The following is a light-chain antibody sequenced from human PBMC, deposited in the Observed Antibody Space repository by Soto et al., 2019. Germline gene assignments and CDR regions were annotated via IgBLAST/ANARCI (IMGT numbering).Light chain of an antibody. CDR2: GAS. CDR3: QQYGRSPLT. Sequence: EIVLTQSPGTLSLSLGERVTLSCRASQSVTSSYLAWYQQKPGQAPRLLIYGASSRATGIPDRFSGSGSGTDFTLTISRXEPEDSAVYYCQQYGRSPLTFGGGTKVDIK. V-gene: IGKV3-20*01. J-gene: IGKJ4*01. CDR1: QSVTSSY.